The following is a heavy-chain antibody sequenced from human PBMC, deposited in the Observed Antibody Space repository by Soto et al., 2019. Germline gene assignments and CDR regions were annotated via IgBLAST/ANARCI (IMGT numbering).Heavy chain of an antibody. D-gene: IGHD6-19*01. Sequence: SETLSLTCTVSGASITTYYWSWIRQAPGKGLEWIGNIYHSGLTDYNTSLRSRVTVSMDTSKNQFSLTLRSVTAADTAIYYCARDSSGWYTYWGPGTLVTVSS. V-gene: IGHV4-59*01. CDR2: IYHSGLT. CDR1: GASITTYY. J-gene: IGHJ4*02. CDR3: ARDSSGWYTY.